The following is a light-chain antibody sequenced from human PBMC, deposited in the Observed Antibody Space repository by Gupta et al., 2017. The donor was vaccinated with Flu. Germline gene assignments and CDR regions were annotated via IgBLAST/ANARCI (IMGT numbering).Light chain of an antibody. CDR2: AAS. J-gene: IGKJ4*01. CDR1: QGISSY. V-gene: IGKV1-27*01. CDR3: KKDKRAPCT. Sequence: PSSQAASVGDRVTITCRASQGISSYLAWYQQKPGEAPKLLIYAASTLQSGVPSRFSGSGSGTDFTLKISRLQAEDVATYYCKKDKRAPCTFGPGTKVEIK.